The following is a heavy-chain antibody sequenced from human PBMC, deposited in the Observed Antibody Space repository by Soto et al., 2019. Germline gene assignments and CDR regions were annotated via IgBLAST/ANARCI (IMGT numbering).Heavy chain of an antibody. CDR1: GFTFSDFG. J-gene: IGHJ4*02. Sequence: QVQLVESGGGVVQPERSLRLSCATSGFTFSDFGMHWVRQAPGKGLEWVAAISADGSDKYYPGSVQGRFTISRDNTKNAIYLQMNSLRTGDTAIYYCAQGTAVARQHFANWGQGTLVTVSS. CDR3: AQGTAVARQHFAN. D-gene: IGHD6-19*01. V-gene: IGHV3-30*18. CDR2: ISADGSDK.